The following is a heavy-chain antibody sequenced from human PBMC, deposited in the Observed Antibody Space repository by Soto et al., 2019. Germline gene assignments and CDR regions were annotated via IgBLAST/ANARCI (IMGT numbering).Heavy chain of an antibody. CDR3: AASYGSGYRAFDY. CDR2: INPIVSMS. D-gene: IGHD3-10*01. J-gene: IGHJ4*02. Sequence: QVQLVQSGTEVKKPGSSVKVSCKASGDTFSFYTINWVRQAPGLGLEWVGRINPIVSMSNYAQKFQGRVSMNADKSTSTAYMERRSLRSDATAMYFCAASYGSGYRAFDYWGQGALVIVSS. CDR1: GDTFSFYT. V-gene: IGHV1-69*02.